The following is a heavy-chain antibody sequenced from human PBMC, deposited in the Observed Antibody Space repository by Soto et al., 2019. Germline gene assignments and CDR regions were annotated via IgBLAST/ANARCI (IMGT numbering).Heavy chain of an antibody. V-gene: IGHV3-72*01. CDR2: TRNKANSYTT. J-gene: IGHJ5*02. Sequence: EVQLVESGGGLVQPGGSLRLSCAASGFTFSDHYMEWVRQAPGKGLEWVGRTRNKANSYTTEYAASVKGRFTISRDASENSLYLQMNSLKTEDTAVDYWARGGSYRPFDPWGQGTLVTVSS. D-gene: IGHD1-26*01. CDR3: ARGGSYRPFDP. CDR1: GFTFSDHY.